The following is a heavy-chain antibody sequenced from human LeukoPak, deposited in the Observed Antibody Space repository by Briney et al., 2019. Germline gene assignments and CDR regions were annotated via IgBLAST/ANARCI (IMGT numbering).Heavy chain of an antibody. CDR3: AKVGVVGDYNWFFDL. CDR2: IYSGGST. J-gene: IGHJ2*01. D-gene: IGHD4-17*01. CDR1: GFTVSSNY. Sequence: GGSLRLSCAASGFTVSSNYMSWVRQAPGKGLEWVSVIYSGGSTYYADSVKGRFTISRDNSKNTLHLQMNSLRAEDTAIYHCAKVGVVGDYNWFFDLWGRGTLVTVSS. V-gene: IGHV3-53*01.